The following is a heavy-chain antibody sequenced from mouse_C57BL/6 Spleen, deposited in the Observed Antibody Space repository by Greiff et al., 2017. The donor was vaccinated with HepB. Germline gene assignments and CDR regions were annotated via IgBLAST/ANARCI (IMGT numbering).Heavy chain of an antibody. J-gene: IGHJ3*01. V-gene: IGHV1-76*01. CDR2: IYPGSGNT. Sequence: VKLMESGAELVRPGASVKLSCKASGYTFTDYYINWVKQRPGQGLEWIARIYPGSGNTYYNEKFKGKATLTAEKSSSTAYMQLSSLTSEDSAVYFCARSEDLLWGFAYWGQGTLVTVSA. CDR3: ARSEDLLWGFAY. D-gene: IGHD2-1*01. CDR1: GYTFTDYY.